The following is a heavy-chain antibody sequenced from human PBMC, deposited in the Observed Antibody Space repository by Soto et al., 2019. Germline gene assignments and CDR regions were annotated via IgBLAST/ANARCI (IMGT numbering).Heavy chain of an antibody. J-gene: IGHJ6*02. D-gene: IGHD3-10*01. Sequence: ASVKVSCKASGYTFTSYATHWVRQAPGQRLEWMGWINAGNGHTNYAEKFHERVTITRDMSTSTAYMGVSSLRSEDTAMYYCAATLDSNSGSGYYGMDVWGHGTTVTVSS. V-gene: IGHV1-3*01. CDR3: AATLDSNSGSGYYGMDV. CDR1: GYTFTSYA. CDR2: INAGNGHT.